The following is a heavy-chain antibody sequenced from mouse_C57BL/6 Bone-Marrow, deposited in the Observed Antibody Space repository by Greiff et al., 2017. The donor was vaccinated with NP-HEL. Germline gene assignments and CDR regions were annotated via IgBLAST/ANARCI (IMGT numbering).Heavy chain of an antibody. J-gene: IGHJ1*03. D-gene: IGHD1-1*01. Sequence: VQLQQPGAELVRPGSSVKLSCKASGYTFTSYWMHWVKQRPIQGLEWIGNIDPSDSETHYNQKFKDKATLTVDKSSSTAYMQLSSLTSEDSAVYYCARSKDYYGSSFTFYWYFDVWGTGTTVTVSS. CDR2: IDPSDSET. V-gene: IGHV1-52*01. CDR1: GYTFTSYW. CDR3: ARSKDYYGSSFTFYWYFDV.